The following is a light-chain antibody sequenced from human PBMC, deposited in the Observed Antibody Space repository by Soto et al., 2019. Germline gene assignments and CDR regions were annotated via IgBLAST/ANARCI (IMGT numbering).Light chain of an antibody. V-gene: IGKV3-20*01. J-gene: IGKJ2*01. CDR2: GTS. Sequence: EIVLTQSPGTLSLSPGETASLSCRASRGVGTSYLAWYQQKPGQAPRLLLYGTSNRATGIPDRFSGSGSGTDFTLTISGLEPEDFAVYFCQQYGRSPLFGQGTKLEIK. CDR3: QQYGRSPL. CDR1: RGVGTSY.